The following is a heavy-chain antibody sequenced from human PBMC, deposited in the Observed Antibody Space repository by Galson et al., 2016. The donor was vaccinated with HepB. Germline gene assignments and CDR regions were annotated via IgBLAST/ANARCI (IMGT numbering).Heavy chain of an antibody. CDR1: GASISTTGSY. D-gene: IGHD3-10*01. CDR2: MFHIGNT. J-gene: IGHJ3*02. CDR3: ARFVDGSDAFDI. Sequence: TLSLTCTVSGASISTTGSYWSWIRQHPGKGLEWIGYMFHIGNTYYNPSLKSRITISMDTSKNELSLKVNSVTAGDTAVYYCARFVDGSDAFDIWGQGTMVTVSS. V-gene: IGHV4-31*03.